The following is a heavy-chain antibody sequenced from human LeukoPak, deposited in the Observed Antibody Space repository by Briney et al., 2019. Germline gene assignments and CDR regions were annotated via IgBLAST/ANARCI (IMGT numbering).Heavy chain of an antibody. J-gene: IGHJ4*02. CDR3: ATVSMVRAHFNDY. V-gene: IGHV1-69-2*01. CDR2: VDPEDGET. D-gene: IGHD3-10*01. CDR1: GYTFTEYY. Sequence: ASVKISCKVSGYTFTEYYMHWVQQAPGKGLEWMGLVDPEDGETIYAEKFQGRVTITADTSTDTAYMELSSLRSEDTAVYYCATVSMVRAHFNDYWGQGTLVTVSS.